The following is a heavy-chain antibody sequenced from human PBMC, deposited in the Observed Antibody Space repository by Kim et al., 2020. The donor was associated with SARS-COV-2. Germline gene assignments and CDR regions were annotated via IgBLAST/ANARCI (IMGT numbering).Heavy chain of an antibody. J-gene: IGHJ5*02. CDR3: ARQYYGSGYNWFDP. V-gene: IGHV4-34*01. D-gene: IGHD3-10*01. CDR1: GGSFSDYY. CDR2: ISHSGGT. Sequence: SETLSLTCTVYGGSFSDYYWSWIRQPPGMGLEWIGEISHSGGTTYNRSLKSRVTISVDTSKNQFSLKLTSVTAADTAMYYCARQYYGSGYNWFDPWGQG.